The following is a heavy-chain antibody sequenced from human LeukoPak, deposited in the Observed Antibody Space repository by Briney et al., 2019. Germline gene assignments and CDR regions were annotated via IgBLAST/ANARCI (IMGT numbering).Heavy chain of an antibody. CDR2: ISGSGGST. CDR1: GFTFSSYA. Sequence: GGSLRLSCAASGFTFSSYAMRWVRPAPGKGVEWVSAISGSGGSTYYADSGKGQVTISRDKSKNTLYLQMNSLRAEDTAVYYCGKGRNTMVRGVIKGFDYWGQGTLVTVSS. V-gene: IGHV3-23*01. J-gene: IGHJ4*02. CDR3: GKGRNTMVRGVIKGFDY. D-gene: IGHD3-10*01.